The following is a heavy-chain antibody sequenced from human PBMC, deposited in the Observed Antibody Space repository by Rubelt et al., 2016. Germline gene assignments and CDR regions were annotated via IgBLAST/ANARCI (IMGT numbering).Heavy chain of an antibody. V-gene: IGHV1-18*01. CDR3: AGDGYYGDFDY. Sequence: GKKPGASVKVSCKASGYTFTSYAMHWVRQAPGQRLEWMGWISAYNGNTNYAQKLQGRVTMTTDTSTSTAYMELRSLRSDDTAVYYCAGDGYYGDFDYWGQGTLVTVSS. CDR1: GYTFTSYA. CDR2: ISAYNGNT. J-gene: IGHJ4*02. D-gene: IGHD4-17*01.